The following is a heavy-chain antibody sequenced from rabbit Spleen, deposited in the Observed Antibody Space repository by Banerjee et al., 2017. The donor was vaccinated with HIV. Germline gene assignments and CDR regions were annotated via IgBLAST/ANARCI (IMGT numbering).Heavy chain of an antibody. CDR2: INAVTGKA. D-gene: IGHD3-1*01. J-gene: IGHJ4*01. V-gene: IGHV1S45*01. Sequence: QEQLVESGGGLVKPGASLTLTCKASGFSFSNKAVMCWVRQAPGKGLEWIACINAVTGKAVYASWAKGRITFSKTSSTVDLKMTSLTAADTATYFCARDKELAIWGYEFDLWGQGTLVTVS. CDR1: GFSFSNKAV. CDR3: ARDKELAIWGYEFDL.